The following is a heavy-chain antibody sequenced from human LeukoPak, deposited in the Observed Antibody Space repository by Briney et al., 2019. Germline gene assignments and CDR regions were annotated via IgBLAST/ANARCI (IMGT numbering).Heavy chain of an antibody. D-gene: IGHD4-23*01. Sequence: PSETLSLTCTVSGGSISSYYWSWIRQPPGKGLEWIGYIYYSGSTNYNPSLKSRVTISVDTSKNQFSLKLSSVTAADTAVYYCARGRYPYAGIFDYWGQGTLVTVSS. J-gene: IGHJ4*02. V-gene: IGHV4-59*12. CDR1: GGSISSYY. CDR2: IYYSGST. CDR3: ARGRYPYAGIFDY.